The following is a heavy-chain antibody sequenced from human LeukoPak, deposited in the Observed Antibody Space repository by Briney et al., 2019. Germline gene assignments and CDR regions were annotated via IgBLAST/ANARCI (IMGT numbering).Heavy chain of an antibody. CDR3: AKVVHTAMVRGSFDY. J-gene: IGHJ4*02. V-gene: IGHV3-23*01. CDR1: RFTFSSYT. CDR2: ISGSGDTT. Sequence: GVLRLSCAASRFTFSSYTMSWVRQAPGKGLEWVSAISGSGDTTYYADSVKGRFTISRDNSKNTLYLQMNSLRAEDTAVYYCAKVVHTAMVRGSFDYWGQGTLVTVSS. D-gene: IGHD5-18*01.